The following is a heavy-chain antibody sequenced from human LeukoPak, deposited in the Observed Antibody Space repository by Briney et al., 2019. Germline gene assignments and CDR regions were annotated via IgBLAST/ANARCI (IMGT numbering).Heavy chain of an antibody. CDR2: IKGDGSEK. CDR3: VRDGVWGWPTPHDY. CDR1: GFTFTFSNYW. V-gene: IGHV3-7*01. Sequence: GGSLRLSCAASGFTFTFSNYWMSWVRQAPGKGLEWVAKIKGDGSEKYYVDSVKGRFTISRDNAKHSLYLQMNSLRGEDTAVYYCVRDGVWGWPTPHDYWGQGTLVTVSS. J-gene: IGHJ4*02. D-gene: IGHD3-3*01.